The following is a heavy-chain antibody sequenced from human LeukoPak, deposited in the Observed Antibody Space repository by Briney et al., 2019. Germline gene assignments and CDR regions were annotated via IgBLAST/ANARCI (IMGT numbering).Heavy chain of an antibody. CDR1: GFTFSSYW. CDR2: IKQDGSEK. CDR3: ARSSETDYYYYYYMDV. Sequence: GGSLRLSCAASGFTFSSYWMSWVRQAPGKGLEWVANIKQDGSEKYYVDSVKGRFTISRDNAKNSLYLQMNSLRAEDTAVYYCARSSETDYYYYYYMDVWGKGTTVTISS. D-gene: IGHD6-6*01. V-gene: IGHV3-7*01. J-gene: IGHJ6*03.